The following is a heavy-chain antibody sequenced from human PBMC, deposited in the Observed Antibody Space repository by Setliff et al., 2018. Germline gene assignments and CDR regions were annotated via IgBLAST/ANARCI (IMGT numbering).Heavy chain of an antibody. CDR1: GGSISSSSYY. V-gene: IGHV4-39*07. CDR2: IYYSGST. CDR3: ARENRYSSGWYSYYYGMDV. J-gene: IGHJ6*02. D-gene: IGHD6-19*01. Sequence: PSETLSLTCTVSGGSISSSSYYWGWIRQPPGKGLEWIGSIYYSGSTYYNPSLKSRVTISVDTSKNQFSLKVSSVTAADTAVYYCARENRYSSGWYSYYYGMDVWGQGTTVTVS.